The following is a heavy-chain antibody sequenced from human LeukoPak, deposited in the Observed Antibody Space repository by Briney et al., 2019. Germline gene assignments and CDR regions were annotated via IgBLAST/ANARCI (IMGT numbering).Heavy chain of an antibody. CDR2: FDPEDGET. D-gene: IGHD6-19*01. CDR1: LTELS. J-gene: IGHJ4*02. Sequence: ASVKVSCKVTLTELSMHWVRQAPGKGLEWMGGFDPEDGETFYAQKFQGRVIMTEDTSTDTAYMELSSLRSEDTAMYYCAGLAHETGVDYWGQGTLVTDSS. CDR3: AGLAHETGVDY. V-gene: IGHV1-24*01.